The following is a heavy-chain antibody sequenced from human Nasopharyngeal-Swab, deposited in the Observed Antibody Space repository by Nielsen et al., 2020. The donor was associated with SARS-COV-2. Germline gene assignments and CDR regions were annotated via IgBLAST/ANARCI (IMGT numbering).Heavy chain of an antibody. CDR1: GYTFTDYY. J-gene: IGHJ4*02. CDR3: ARDDGDVPGITGSGPPGGY. CDR2: INPNSGDT. D-gene: IGHD6-13*01. Sequence: ASVKVSCKASGYTFTDYYMHWVRQAPGQGLEWMGRINPNSGDTNYAQKFQGRVTVTRDTSINTAYMELSSLRSDDTAVYYCARDDGDVPGITGSGPPGGYWGQGTLVTVFS. V-gene: IGHV1-2*06.